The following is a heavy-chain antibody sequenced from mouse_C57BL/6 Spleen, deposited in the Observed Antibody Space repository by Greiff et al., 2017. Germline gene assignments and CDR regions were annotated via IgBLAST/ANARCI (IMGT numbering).Heavy chain of an antibody. CDR2: ILPGSGST. V-gene: IGHV1-9*01. D-gene: IGHD1-1*01. CDR3: ARGGITTVVATDWYFDV. J-gene: IGHJ1*03. Sequence: QVQLQQSGAELMKPGASVKLSCKATGYTFTGYWIEWVKQRPGHGLEWIGEILPGSGSTNYNEKFKGKATFTADTSSNTAYMQLSSLTTEDSAIYYCARGGITTVVATDWYFDVWGTGTTVTVSS. CDR1: GYTFTGYW.